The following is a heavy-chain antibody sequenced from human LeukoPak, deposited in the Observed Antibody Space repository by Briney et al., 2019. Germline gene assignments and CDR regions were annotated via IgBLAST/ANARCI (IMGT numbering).Heavy chain of an antibody. CDR3: AKDLEGGYDSSGYYPDY. Sequence: GGSLRLSCAASGFNFNKYDMTWARQAPGKGLEWVSAISGSGGSTYYADSVKGRFTISRDNSKNTLYLQMNSLRAEDTAVYYCAKDLEGGYDSSGYYPDYWGQGTLVTVSS. CDR2: ISGSGGST. J-gene: IGHJ4*02. V-gene: IGHV3-23*01. CDR1: GFNFNKYD. D-gene: IGHD3-22*01.